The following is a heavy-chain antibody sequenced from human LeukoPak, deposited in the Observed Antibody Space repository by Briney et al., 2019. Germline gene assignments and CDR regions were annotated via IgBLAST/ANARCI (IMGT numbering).Heavy chain of an antibody. D-gene: IGHD2-8*02. CDR1: GFTFSTFA. CDR2: IGTSGIST. V-gene: IGHV3-64D*09. CDR3: VRGQEVVYTPTFDY. J-gene: IGHJ4*02. Sequence: GGSLRLSCSASGFTFSTFAIHWVRQAPGKGLQYVSSIGTSGISTYYADSVTGRFTISRDNSKNSLYLQMSNLRPEDTAVYYCVRGQEVVYTPTFDYWGQGVLVTVSS.